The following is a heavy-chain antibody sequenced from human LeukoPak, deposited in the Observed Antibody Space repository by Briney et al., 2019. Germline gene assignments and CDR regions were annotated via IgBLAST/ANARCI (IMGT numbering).Heavy chain of an antibody. J-gene: IGHJ5*02. V-gene: IGHV3-21*01. CDR3: ARDPLRSYNWFDP. Sequence: PGGSLRLSCAASGFTFSSYSMNWVRQAPGKGLGWVSSISSSSSYIYYADSVKGRFTISRDNAKNSLYLQMNSLRAEDTAVCYCARDPLRSYNWFDPWGQGTLVTVSS. CDR2: ISSSSSYI. CDR1: GFTFSSYS.